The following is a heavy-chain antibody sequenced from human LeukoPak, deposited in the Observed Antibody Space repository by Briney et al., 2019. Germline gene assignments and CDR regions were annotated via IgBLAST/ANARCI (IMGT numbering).Heavy chain of an antibody. D-gene: IGHD2-15*01. Sequence: PGRSLRLSCAASGFTFSSYAMHWVRQAPGKGLEWVAVISYDGSNNYYADSVKGRFTISRDNSKNTLYLQMNSLRAEDTAVYYCARDRPYCSGGSCYPGSFDYWGQGTLVTVSS. J-gene: IGHJ4*02. CDR3: ARDRPYCSGGSCYPGSFDY. CDR2: ISYDGSNN. CDR1: GFTFSSYA. V-gene: IGHV3-30-3*01.